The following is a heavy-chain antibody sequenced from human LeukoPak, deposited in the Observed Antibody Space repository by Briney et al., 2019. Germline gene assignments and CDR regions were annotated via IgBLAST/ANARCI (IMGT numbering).Heavy chain of an antibody. D-gene: IGHD3-10*01. Sequence: QPGGSLRLSCTASGFIFSDYAMSWVRQAPGKGLEWVSSILSGGDTASYADPVRGRFTISRHNSKNTLYLEMNSLRAEDTAIYAKDLISPRRVGSSEKLDYWGQGTLVTVSS. J-gene: IGHJ4*02. CDR3: DLISPRRVGSSEKLDY. CDR2: ILSGGDTA. V-gene: IGHV3-23*01. CDR1: GFIFSDYA.